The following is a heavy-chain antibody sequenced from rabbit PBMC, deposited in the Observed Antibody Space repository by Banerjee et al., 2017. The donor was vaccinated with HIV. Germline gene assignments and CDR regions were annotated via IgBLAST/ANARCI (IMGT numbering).Heavy chain of an antibody. D-gene: IGHD2-1*01. CDR2: IGTSTGNT. CDR1: GFDLRNNG. Sequence: QEQLEESGGDLVKAEGSLTLTCTASGFDLRNNGILWVRQAPGKGLEWIAWIGTSTGNTYYASWAKGRFTISKTSSTTVTLQMTSLTAADTATYFCARSKMTGFFDLWGQGTLVTVS. J-gene: IGHJ6*01. V-gene: IGHV1S45*01. CDR3: ARSKMTGFFDL.